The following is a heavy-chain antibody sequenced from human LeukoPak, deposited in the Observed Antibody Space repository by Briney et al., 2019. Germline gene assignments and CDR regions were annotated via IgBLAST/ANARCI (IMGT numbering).Heavy chain of an antibody. D-gene: IGHD2-2*02. Sequence: GASVKVSCKASGYTFTSYGVSWVRQAPGQGLEWMGWISAYNGNTNYAQKLQGRVTMTTDTSTSTAYMELRSLRSDDTAVYYCARDLALPDIVVVPAAINHPFDYWGQGTLVTVSS. CDR1: GYTFTSYG. J-gene: IGHJ4*02. CDR2: ISAYNGNT. CDR3: ARDLALPDIVVVPAAINHPFDY. V-gene: IGHV1-18*01.